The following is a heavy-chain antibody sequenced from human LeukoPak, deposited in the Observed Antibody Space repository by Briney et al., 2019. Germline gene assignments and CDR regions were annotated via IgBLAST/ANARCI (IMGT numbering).Heavy chain of an antibody. CDR3: AKVRDSSDFLYYWYFDL. J-gene: IGHJ2*01. CDR1: GYSFTTYW. CDR2: IYPADSDT. Sequence: GESLKISCKGFGYSFTTYWIAWVRQVPGKGLEWMGIIYPADSDTRYNPSFEGQVTISVDKTVSTAYLHWSSLTASDTAMYYCAKVRDSSDFLYYWYFDLWGRGSLVTVSS. D-gene: IGHD4-17*01. V-gene: IGHV5-51*01.